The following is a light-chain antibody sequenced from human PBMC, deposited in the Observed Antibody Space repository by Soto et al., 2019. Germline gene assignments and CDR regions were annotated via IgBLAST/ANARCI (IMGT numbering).Light chain of an antibody. CDR2: TND. Sequence: QSVLTRPPSTSATPGQRVTISCSGSSSNVGINTVSWYQQVPGTAPRLLIYTNDQRPSGVPGRFSGSKSGTSASLAIGGLQSEDEADYYCAAWDDSLSGLVFGGGTKLTVL. CDR3: AAWDDSLSGLV. J-gene: IGLJ3*02. CDR1: SSNVGINT. V-gene: IGLV1-44*01.